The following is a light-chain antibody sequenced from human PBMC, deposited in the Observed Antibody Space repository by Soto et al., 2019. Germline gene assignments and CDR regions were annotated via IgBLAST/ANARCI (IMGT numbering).Light chain of an antibody. J-gene: IGLJ1*01. CDR3: SSYTTSTTLV. CDR2: EVT. V-gene: IGLV2-14*01. CDR1: KNDIGLYNY. Sequence: QSALTQPASVSGSPGQSITISCTGTKNDIGLYNYVSWYQQHPGKAPKLMIYEVTNRPSGVSNRFSGSKSGNTASLTFSGLQAEDEADYYCSSYTTSTTLVFGSGNKLTVL.